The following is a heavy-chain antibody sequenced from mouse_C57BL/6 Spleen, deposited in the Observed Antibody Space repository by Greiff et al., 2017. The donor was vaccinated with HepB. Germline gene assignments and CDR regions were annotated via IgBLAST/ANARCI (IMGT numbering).Heavy chain of an antibody. V-gene: IGHV3-6*01. CDR2: ISYDGSN. J-gene: IGHJ4*01. CDR3: AREERYYAMDY. Sequence: EVQLQESGPGLVKPSQSLSLTCSVTGYSITSGYYWNWIRQFPGNKLEWMGYISYDGSNNYNPSLKNRISITRDTSKNQFFLKLNSVTTEDTATYYCAREERYYAMDYWGQGTSVTVSS. CDR1: GYSITSGYY.